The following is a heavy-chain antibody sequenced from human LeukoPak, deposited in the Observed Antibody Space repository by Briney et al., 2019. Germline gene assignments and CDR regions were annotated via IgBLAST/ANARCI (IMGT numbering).Heavy chain of an antibody. CDR1: GFTFSGYA. D-gene: IGHD2/OR15-2a*01. CDR3: ARDKDSTTYSYFDY. V-gene: IGHV3-23*01. Sequence: GGSLRLSCAASGFTFSGYAMSWVRQAPGKGLEWVSTLTGSGGSTNYADSVMGRFIISRDNSKNTLYLQMRSLGAEDTALYYRARDKDSTTYSYFDYWGQGTLVTVSS. CDR2: LTGSGGST. J-gene: IGHJ4*02.